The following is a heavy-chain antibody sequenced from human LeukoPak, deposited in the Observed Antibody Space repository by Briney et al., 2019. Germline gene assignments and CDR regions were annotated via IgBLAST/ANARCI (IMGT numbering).Heavy chain of an antibody. CDR2: INPNSGGT. CDR3: ARPGAETTVLRYFDWLFPDGMDV. J-gene: IGHJ6*02. Sequence: ASVKVSCKASGNTLTGYYMHWVRQAPGQGLEWMGWINPNSGGTNYAQKFQGRVTMTRDTSISTAYMELSRLRSDDTAVYYCARPGAETTVLRYFDWLFPDGMDVWGQGTTVTVSS. D-gene: IGHD3-9*01. CDR1: GNTLTGYY. V-gene: IGHV1-2*02.